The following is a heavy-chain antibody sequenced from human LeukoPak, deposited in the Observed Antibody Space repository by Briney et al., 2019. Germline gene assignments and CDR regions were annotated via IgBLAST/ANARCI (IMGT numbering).Heavy chain of an antibody. CDR1: GGSISSGGYY. D-gene: IGHD4-11*01. Sequence: TSETLSLTCTVSGGSISSGGYYWSWIRQYPGKGLEWIGYIHYSGSTYYNPSLSSRVTISVGRSTNHFSLKVSSVTAADTAVYYCARDAIDSNYFDFWGQGTLVTVSS. CDR2: IHYSGST. CDR3: ARDAIDSNYFDF. J-gene: IGHJ4*02. V-gene: IGHV4-31*03.